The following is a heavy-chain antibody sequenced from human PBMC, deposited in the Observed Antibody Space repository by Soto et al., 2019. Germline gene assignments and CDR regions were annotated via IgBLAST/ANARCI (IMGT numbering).Heavy chain of an antibody. CDR2: FDPEDGET. CDR1: GYTLTELS. V-gene: IGHV1-24*01. J-gene: IGHJ4*02. Sequence: EASVKVSCKVSGYTLTELSMHWVRQAHGKGLEWMGGFDPEDGETIYAQKFQGRVTITADESTSTAYMELSSLRSEDTAVYYCASAGQFGELIPLDYWGQGTLVTVSS. D-gene: IGHD3-10*01. CDR3: ASAGQFGELIPLDY.